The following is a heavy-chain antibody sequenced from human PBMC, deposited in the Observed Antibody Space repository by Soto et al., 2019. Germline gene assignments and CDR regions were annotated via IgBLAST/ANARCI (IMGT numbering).Heavy chain of an antibody. D-gene: IGHD4-17*01. CDR2: INHSGST. CDR3: ARDHYGGGWFDP. J-gene: IGHJ5*02. CDR1: GGSFSGYY. Sequence: PSETLSLTCAVYGGSFSGYYWSWIRQPPGKGLEWIGEINHSGSTNYNPSLKSRVTISVDTSKNQFSLKLSSVTAADTAVYYCARDHYGGGWFDPWGQGTLVTVS. V-gene: IGHV4-34*01.